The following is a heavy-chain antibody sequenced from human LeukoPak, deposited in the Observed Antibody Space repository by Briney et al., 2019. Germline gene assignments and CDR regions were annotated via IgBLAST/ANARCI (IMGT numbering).Heavy chain of an antibody. V-gene: IGHV1-8*02. CDR2: MNPNSGNT. CDR3: ARGGWVNDDSGALFGMDV. CDR1: GYTFSSYD. Sequence: ASVKVSCKASGYTFSSYDINWVRQATGQGLEWMGRMNPNSGNTNYAQKFQGRVTMTRSTFTSTAYLELSSLRSDDTAVYYCARGGWVNDDSGALFGMDVWGQGTTVTVSS. J-gene: IGHJ6*02. D-gene: IGHD3-10*01.